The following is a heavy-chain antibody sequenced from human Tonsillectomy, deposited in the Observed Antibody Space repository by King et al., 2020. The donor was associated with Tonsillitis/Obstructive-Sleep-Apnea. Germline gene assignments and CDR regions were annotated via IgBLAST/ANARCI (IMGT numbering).Heavy chain of an antibody. Sequence: VQLVESGAEVKKPGASVKVSCKASGYTFTSYYMHWVRQAPGQGLEWMGIINPSGGSTSYAQKFQGRVTMTRDTSTSTVYMELSSLRSEDTAVYYCAGDLGFYDFDYYYYYYMDVWGKGTTVTVSS. J-gene: IGHJ6*03. V-gene: IGHV1-46*01. D-gene: IGHD3-3*01. CDR3: AGDLGFYDFDYYYYYYMDV. CDR2: INPSGGST. CDR1: GYTFTSYY.